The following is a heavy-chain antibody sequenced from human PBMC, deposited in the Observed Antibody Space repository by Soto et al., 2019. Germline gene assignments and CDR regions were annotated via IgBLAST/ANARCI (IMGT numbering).Heavy chain of an antibody. V-gene: IGHV4-4*02. CDR2: IYHSGST. D-gene: IGHD2-15*01. Sequence: KTSETLSLTCAVSGGSISSSNWWSWVRQPPGKGLEWIGEIYHSGSTNYNPSLKSRVTISVDKSKNQFSLKLSSVTAADTAVYYCARDRGYCSGGSCYNLDYWGQGTLVTVSS. CDR3: ARDRGYCSGGSCYNLDY. J-gene: IGHJ4*02. CDR1: GGSISSSNW.